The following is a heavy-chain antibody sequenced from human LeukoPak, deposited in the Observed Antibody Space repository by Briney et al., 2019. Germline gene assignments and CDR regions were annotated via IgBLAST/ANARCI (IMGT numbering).Heavy chain of an antibody. Sequence: PGGSLSLSFAAAGFTCNNYALSWVRQSPSKGLEWVSAISGSGGSTYYADSVKGRFTISRDNAKNTLYLQMNSLRAEDTAVYYCAKGVSPAAMRSYYFDYWGQGTLVTVSS. CDR1: GFTCNNYA. CDR3: AKGVSPAAMRSYYFDY. J-gene: IGHJ4*02. D-gene: IGHD2-2*01. V-gene: IGHV3-23*01. CDR2: ISGSGGST.